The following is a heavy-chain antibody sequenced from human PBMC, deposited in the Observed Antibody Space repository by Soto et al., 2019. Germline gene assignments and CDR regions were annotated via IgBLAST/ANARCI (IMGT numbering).Heavy chain of an antibody. V-gene: IGHV3-73*01. J-gene: IGHJ6*02. Sequence: GGSLRLSCAASGFTFSGSAMHWVRQASGKGLEWVGRIRSKANSYATAYAASVKGRFTISRDDSKNTAYLQMNSLKTEDTAVYYCTRLRSGYDGRYYGMDVWGQGTTVTVSS. CDR1: GFTFSGSA. CDR2: IRSKANSYAT. D-gene: IGHD5-12*01. CDR3: TRLRSGYDGRYYGMDV.